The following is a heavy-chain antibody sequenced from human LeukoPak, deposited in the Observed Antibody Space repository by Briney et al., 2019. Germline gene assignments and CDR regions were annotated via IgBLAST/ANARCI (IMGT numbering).Heavy chain of an antibody. CDR2: IYYSGST. D-gene: IGHD2-2*01. CDR3: ARQVLEWALIVVVPAALLDY. CDR1: GGSISSSSYY. V-gene: IGHV4-39*01. Sequence: SSETLSLTCTVSGGSISSSSYYWGWIRQPPGKGLEWIGCIYYSGSTYYNPSLKSRVTISVDTSKNQFSLKLSSVTAADTAVYYCARQVLEWALIVVVPAALLDYWGQGTLVTVSS. J-gene: IGHJ4*02.